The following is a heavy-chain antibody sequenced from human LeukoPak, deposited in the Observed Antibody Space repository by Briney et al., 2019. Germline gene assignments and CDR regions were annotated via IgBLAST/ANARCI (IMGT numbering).Heavy chain of an antibody. J-gene: IGHJ4*02. V-gene: IGHV3-30*18. D-gene: IGHD3-22*01. CDR2: ISNDGSSK. CDR1: GFTFHNFG. Sequence: PGRSLRLSCAASGFTFHNFGMHWVRQAPGKGLEWVAVISNDGSSKYYADSVKGRFTISRDNSNNTLSLQVNSLRGEDTAVYYCAKDRTSYYYDSSGYLDYWGQGTLVTVSS. CDR3: AKDRTSYYYDSSGYLDY.